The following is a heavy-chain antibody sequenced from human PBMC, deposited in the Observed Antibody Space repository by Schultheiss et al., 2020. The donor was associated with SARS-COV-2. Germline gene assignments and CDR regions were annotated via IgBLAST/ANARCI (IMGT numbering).Heavy chain of an antibody. V-gene: IGHV3-11*06. D-gene: IGHD2-2*01. CDR1: GFSVNNSY. CDR3: ARLPGSSTLYDF. J-gene: IGHJ4*02. Sequence: GGSLRLSCVVSGFSVNNSYMSWVRQAPEKGLEWVSGISNTGYNTHYADSVKGRFTISRDNAKKSLFLQMNSLRGEDTAMYYCARLPGSSTLYDFWGQGTLVTVSS. CDR2: ISNTGYNT.